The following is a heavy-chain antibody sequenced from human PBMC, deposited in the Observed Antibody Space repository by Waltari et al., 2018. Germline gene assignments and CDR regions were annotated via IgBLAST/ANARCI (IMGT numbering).Heavy chain of an antibody. CDR1: GFTFSDYW. CDR3: ARAGFYRFDY. V-gene: IGHV3-74*01. Sequence: VQLVESGGVLVQPGGSLRLSCTGSGFTFSDYWMHWVRQAPGKGPVWVSRINPDGSDTTYADSVKGRFTISRDNAKDMLYLQMNSLRVEDTAVYYCARAGFYRFDYWGHGTLATVSS. D-gene: IGHD3-16*02. J-gene: IGHJ4*01. CDR2: INPDGSDT.